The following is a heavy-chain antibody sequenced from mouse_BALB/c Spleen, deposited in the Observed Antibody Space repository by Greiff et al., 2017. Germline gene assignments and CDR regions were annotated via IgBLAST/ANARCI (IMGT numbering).Heavy chain of an antibody. Sequence: DVQLVESGGGLVQPGGSRKLSCAASGFTFSSFGMHWVRQAPEKGLEWVAYISSGSSTIYYADTVKGRFTISRDNPKNTLFLQMTSLRSEDTAMYYCASTGNYYAMDYWGQGTSVTVSS. D-gene: IGHD1-1*02. CDR3: ASTGNYYAMDY. V-gene: IGHV5-17*02. CDR1: GFTFSSFG. J-gene: IGHJ4*01. CDR2: ISSGSSTI.